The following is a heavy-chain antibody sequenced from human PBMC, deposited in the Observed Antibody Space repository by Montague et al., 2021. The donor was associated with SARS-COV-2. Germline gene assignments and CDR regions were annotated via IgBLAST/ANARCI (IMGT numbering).Heavy chain of an antibody. V-gene: IGHV2-5*02. CDR2: IYCDDDK. CDR3: AHSSGVDWLPRCGFDS. D-gene: IGHD3-9*01. Sequence: PALVKPTQTLTLTRTFSGFSLSTIGVGVGWIRQPPGKALEWLALIYCDDDKRYSPFLRSRLTITKDTSKNQVVLTMTNMDPVDTATYFCAHSSGVDWLPRCGFDSWGQGTLVTVSS. CDR1: GFSLSTIGVG. J-gene: IGHJ5*01.